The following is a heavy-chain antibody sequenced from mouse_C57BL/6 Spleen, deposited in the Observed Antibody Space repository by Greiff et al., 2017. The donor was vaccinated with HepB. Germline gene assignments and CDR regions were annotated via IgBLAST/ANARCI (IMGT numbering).Heavy chain of an antibody. D-gene: IGHD4-1*01. CDR3: ARGVGRNYAMDY. J-gene: IGHJ4*01. Sequence: QVQLQQSGAELARPGASVKLSCKASGYTFTSYGISWVKQRTGQGLEWIGEIYPRSGNTYYNEKFKGKATLTADKSSSTAYMELRSLTSEDAAVYFCARGVGRNYAMDYWGQGTSVTVSS. CDR1: GYTFTSYG. V-gene: IGHV1-81*01. CDR2: IYPRSGNT.